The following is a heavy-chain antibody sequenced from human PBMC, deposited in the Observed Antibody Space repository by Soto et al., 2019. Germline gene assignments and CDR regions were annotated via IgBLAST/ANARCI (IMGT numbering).Heavy chain of an antibody. CDR2: IWYDGSNK. V-gene: IGHV3-33*01. D-gene: IGHD3-16*01. J-gene: IGHJ6*03. CDR1: GFTFSSYG. Sequence: GGSLRLSCAASGFTFSSYGMHWVRQAPGKGLEWVAVIWYDGSNKYYADSVKGRFTISRDNSKNTLYLQMNSLRAEDTAVYYCARELPISRPFGYYYYMDVWGKGTTVTVSS. CDR3: ARELPISRPFGYYYYMDV.